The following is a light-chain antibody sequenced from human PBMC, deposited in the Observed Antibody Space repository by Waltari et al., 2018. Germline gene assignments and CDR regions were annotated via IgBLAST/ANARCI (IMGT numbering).Light chain of an antibody. V-gene: IGLV2-14*01. CDR1: SSDVGSYSS. Sequence: QSALTQPAPVSGSPGQSITISCTGISSDVGSYSSVPWYQDHPGQGPKVIIYDVSDRPSGVSARFSVSKSGNTASLTISGLQAEDDADYYCSSQSSDNVVLFGGGTKVTVL. CDR2: DVS. J-gene: IGLJ3*02. CDR3: SSQSSDNVVL.